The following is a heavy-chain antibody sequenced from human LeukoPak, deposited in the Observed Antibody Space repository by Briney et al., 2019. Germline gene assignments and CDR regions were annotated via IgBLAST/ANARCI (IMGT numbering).Heavy chain of an antibody. J-gene: IGHJ4*02. CDR3: VRSGVTVVGVLDY. V-gene: IGHV5-51*01. D-gene: IGHD3-3*01. CDR2: VYPGDSDT. CDR1: GYGFSSYC. Sequence: GESLKISCKTFGYGFSSYCIGWVRQMPGKGLGWMGFVYPGDSDTRYSPSFQGQVTISADESINTAYLQWTSLRASDTAMYYCVRSGVTVVGVLDYWGQGTLVTVSS.